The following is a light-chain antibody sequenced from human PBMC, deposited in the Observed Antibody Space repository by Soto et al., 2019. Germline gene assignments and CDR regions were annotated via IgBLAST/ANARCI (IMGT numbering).Light chain of an antibody. J-gene: IGKJ5*01. CDR3: QKRSNWPLT. Sequence: EIVLTQSPLTLSVSPGERANLPCRASQSVSSYLAWYQHKPGQAPRLLIYDASNRATGIQDRFSGSGSGTDFSITISSLEHEDFAVYYCQKRSNWPLTLGLGTRLEIK. CDR2: DAS. CDR1: QSVSSY. V-gene: IGKV3-11*01.